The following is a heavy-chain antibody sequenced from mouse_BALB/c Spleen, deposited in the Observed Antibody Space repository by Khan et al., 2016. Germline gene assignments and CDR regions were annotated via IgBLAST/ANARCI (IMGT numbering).Heavy chain of an antibody. J-gene: IGHJ1*01. CDR3: SRRRLRCYFDV. D-gene: IGHD1-1*01. CDR1: GFTFSSYT. V-gene: IGHV5-12-2*01. Sequence: EVELVESGGGLVQPGGSLKLSCAASGFTFSSYTMSWVRQTPEKRLEWVAYISHGGGSTYYPDTVKGRFTISRDNAKNTLYLQMNSMKSEDTSMYYCSRRRLRCYFDVWGAGTTVTVAA. CDR2: ISHGGGST.